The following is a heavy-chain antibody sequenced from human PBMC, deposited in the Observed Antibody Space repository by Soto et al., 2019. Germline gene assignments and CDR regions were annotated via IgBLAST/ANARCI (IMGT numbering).Heavy chain of an antibody. CDR2: INHSGST. CDR1: GGSFSGYY. Sequence: QVQLQQWGAGLLKPSETLSLTCAVYGGSFSGYYWSWIRQPPGKGLEWIGEINHSGSTNYNPSLKSRVTISVDTSKNQFSLKLSSLTAADTAVYYCARGLAAAGWGQGTLVTVSS. D-gene: IGHD6-13*01. CDR3: ARGLAAAG. J-gene: IGHJ4*02. V-gene: IGHV4-34*01.